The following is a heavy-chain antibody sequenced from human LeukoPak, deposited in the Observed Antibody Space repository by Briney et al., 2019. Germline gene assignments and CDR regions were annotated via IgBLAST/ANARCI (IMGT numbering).Heavy chain of an antibody. D-gene: IGHD1-26*01. Sequence: SETLSLTCTVSGASVSGSPYYLGWIRPPPGKGLEWIGSIYSSGSTYYNASLQSRVTISIETSKNQISLRLNSVTAADTAIYYCAKSGGYGLIDYWGQGTLVTVSS. CDR3: AKSGGYGLIDY. V-gene: IGHV4-39*01. J-gene: IGHJ4*02. CDR2: IYSSGST. CDR1: GASVSGSPYY.